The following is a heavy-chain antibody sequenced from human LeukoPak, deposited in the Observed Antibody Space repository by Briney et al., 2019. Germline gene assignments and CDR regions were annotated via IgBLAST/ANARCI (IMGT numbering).Heavy chain of an antibody. CDR1: GYTFTSYA. Sequence: ASVKVSCKASGYTFTSYAMHWVRQAPGQRLEWMGWINAGNGNTKYSQKFQGRVTITRDTSASTAYMELSNLRSEDTAVYYCARDSGSLTRDDAFDIWGQGTMVTVSS. CDR2: INAGNGNT. CDR3: ARDSGSLTRDDAFDI. J-gene: IGHJ3*02. D-gene: IGHD7-27*01. V-gene: IGHV1-3*01.